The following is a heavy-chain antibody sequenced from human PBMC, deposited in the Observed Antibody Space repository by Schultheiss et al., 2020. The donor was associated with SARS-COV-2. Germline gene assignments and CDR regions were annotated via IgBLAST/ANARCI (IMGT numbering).Heavy chain of an antibody. CDR2: TYYRSKWYN. V-gene: IGHV6-1*01. CDR3: VKDHSPRFWSGYYVTVSGHDY. CDR1: GDSVSSNSAA. D-gene: IGHD3-3*01. J-gene: IGHJ4*02. Sequence: SQTLSLTCAISGDSVSSNSAAWNWIRQSPSRGLEWLGRTYYRSKWYNDYAVSVKSRITINPDTSKNQFSLQLNSVTPEDTAVYYCVKDHSPRFWSGYYVTVSGHDYWGQGTLVTVSS.